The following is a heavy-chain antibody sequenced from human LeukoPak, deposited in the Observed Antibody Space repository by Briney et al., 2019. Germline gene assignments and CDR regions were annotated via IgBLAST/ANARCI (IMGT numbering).Heavy chain of an antibody. CDR3: ARAGSGSGWYFDY. D-gene: IGHD6-19*01. Sequence: ASVKVSCKASGYDFTSVGITWVRQAPGQGLEWMGWISPYNGNTRYVQKLQGRVTMTTDTSTSTAYMELRSLRFDDTAVYYCARAGSGSGWYFDYWGQGPLVTVSS. CDR1: GYDFTSVG. CDR2: ISPYNGNT. V-gene: IGHV1-18*01. J-gene: IGHJ4*02.